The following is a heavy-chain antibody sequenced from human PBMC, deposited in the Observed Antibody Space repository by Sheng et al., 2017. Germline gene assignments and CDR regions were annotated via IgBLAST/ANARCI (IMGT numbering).Heavy chain of an antibody. CDR2: INTDGTTT. J-gene: IGHJ6*03. Sequence: EVQLVESGGGLVQPGGSLRLSCAASGFTFSTYWMHWVRQAPGKGLVWVSRINTDGTTTIYADSVKGRFTISRDNAKNTLYLQMNGLRAEDTAIYYCARWDGYCSGGLCYRSRDYYYYYMDVWGKGTTVTVSS. V-gene: IGHV3-74*01. CDR1: GFTFSTYW. D-gene: IGHD2-15*01. CDR3: ARWDGYCSGGLCYRSRDYYYYYMDV.